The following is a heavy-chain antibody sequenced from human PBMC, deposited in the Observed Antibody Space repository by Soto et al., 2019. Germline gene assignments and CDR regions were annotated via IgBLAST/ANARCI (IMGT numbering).Heavy chain of an antibody. CDR2: VKDDGTEQ. CDR1: GFIFTNYW. D-gene: IGHD7-27*01. Sequence: GGSLRLSCAASGFIFTNYWMTWVRQPPGKGLEWVASVKDDGTEQYYVDSVKGRFIISRDNSKNSVYLHMNDLRGEDTAFYYCARDPPGHAGAFFDYWGQGALFTVSS. CDR3: ARDPPGHAGAFFDY. V-gene: IGHV3-7*03. J-gene: IGHJ4*02.